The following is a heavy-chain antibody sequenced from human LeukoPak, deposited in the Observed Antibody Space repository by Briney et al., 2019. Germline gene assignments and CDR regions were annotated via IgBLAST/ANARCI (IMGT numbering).Heavy chain of an antibody. Sequence: PGGSLRLSCAASGFTFSTYNMNWVRQAPGKGLEWVSVISDSGGTTYYADSVKGRFTISRDNSRNTLCLQMNSLRVEDTAIYYCAKDARRSSGWYFFDHWGQGTLVTVSS. CDR2: ISDSGGTT. J-gene: IGHJ4*02. V-gene: IGHV3-23*01. CDR1: GFTFSTYN. CDR3: AKDARRSSGWYFFDH. D-gene: IGHD6-19*01.